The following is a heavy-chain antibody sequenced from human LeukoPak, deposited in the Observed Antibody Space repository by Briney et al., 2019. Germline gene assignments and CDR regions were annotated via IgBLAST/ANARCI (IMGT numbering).Heavy chain of an antibody. V-gene: IGHV3-74*01. J-gene: IGHJ4*02. CDR1: GFTFSSYW. Sequence: GGSLRLSCAASGFTFSSYWMHWVRQAPGKGLARVSRINSDGSSIIYADSVKGRFTISRDNAKNTLYLQMNSLRVEDTAVYYCAREGRVSGYDFDCWGQGTLVTVSS. CDR3: AREGRVSGYDFDC. D-gene: IGHD5-12*01. CDR2: INSDGSSI.